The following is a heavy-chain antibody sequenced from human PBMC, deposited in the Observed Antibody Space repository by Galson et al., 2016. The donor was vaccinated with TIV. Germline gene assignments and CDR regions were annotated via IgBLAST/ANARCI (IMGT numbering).Heavy chain of an antibody. Sequence: SLRLSCAASGFNFRLYAMHWVRQAPGKGLEWVAVIPHDRRDKNYADSAKGRFTISRDNSKNTLYLEMTSLRAEDTAVYYCAKDQGWIDYADQGYFYYGLEDWGQGTAVTVS. V-gene: IGHV3-30*18. CDR1: GFNFRLYA. CDR3: AKDQGWIDYADQGYFYYGLED. CDR2: IPHDRRDK. J-gene: IGHJ6*02. D-gene: IGHD4-17*01.